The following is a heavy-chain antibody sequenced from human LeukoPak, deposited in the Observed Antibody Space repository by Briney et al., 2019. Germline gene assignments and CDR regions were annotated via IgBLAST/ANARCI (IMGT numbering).Heavy chain of an antibody. CDR1: GGSISSSSYY. CDR2: IYYSGST. V-gene: IGHV4-39*07. D-gene: IGHD6-13*01. CDR3: ARGEYSSSWYGSFDY. Sequence: SETLSLTCTVSGGSISSSSYYWGWIRQPPGKGLEWIGSIYYSGSTYYNPSLKSRVTISVDTSKNQFSLKLSSVTAADTAVYYCARGEYSSSWYGSFDYWGQGTLVTVSS. J-gene: IGHJ4*02.